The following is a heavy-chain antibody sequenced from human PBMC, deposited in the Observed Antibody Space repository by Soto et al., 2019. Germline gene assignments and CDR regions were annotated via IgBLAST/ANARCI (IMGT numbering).Heavy chain of an antibody. J-gene: IGHJ6*02. CDR1: GGTFSSYA. CDR3: ARLDDSYSSGWYVRNAGYYGMDV. D-gene: IGHD6-19*01. V-gene: IGHV1-69*13. CDR2: IIPIFGTA. Sequence: SVKVSCKASGGTFSSYAISWVRQAPGQGLEWMGGIIPIFGTANYAQKFQGRVTISADESTSTAYMELSSLRSEDTAVYYCARLDDSYSSGWYVRNAGYYGMDVWGQGTTVTVSS.